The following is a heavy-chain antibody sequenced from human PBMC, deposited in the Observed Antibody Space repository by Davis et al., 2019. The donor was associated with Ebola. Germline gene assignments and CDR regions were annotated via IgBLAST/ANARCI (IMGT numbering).Heavy chain of an antibody. CDR1: GYSISSGYY. J-gene: IGHJ4*02. Sequence: GSLRLSCTVSGYSISSGYYWGWVRQSPGRGLEWIGSIYQNGNTYYNPSLKSRVSISVDTTRNQFSLKLTSVTAADTAVYYCARPYANWGQGTLVTVSS. CDR2: IYQNGNT. V-gene: IGHV4-38-2*02. CDR3: ARPYAN. D-gene: IGHD4-17*01.